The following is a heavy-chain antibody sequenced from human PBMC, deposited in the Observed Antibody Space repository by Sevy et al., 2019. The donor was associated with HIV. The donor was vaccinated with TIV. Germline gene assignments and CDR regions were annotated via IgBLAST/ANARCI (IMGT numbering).Heavy chain of an antibody. Sequence: GGSLRPSVAALDFTFRSYGLNWSAQPQGKGLSGSSSIISSSRYIYYPDSVRGRFTISRDNAKNSLYLQMNSLRAEDTAVYYCASAGVVIEKDAFDFWGQGTMVTVSS. CDR2: IISSSRYI. CDR1: DFTFRSYG. D-gene: IGHD3-3*01. CDR3: ASAGVVIEKDAFDF. V-gene: IGHV3-21*01. J-gene: IGHJ3*01.